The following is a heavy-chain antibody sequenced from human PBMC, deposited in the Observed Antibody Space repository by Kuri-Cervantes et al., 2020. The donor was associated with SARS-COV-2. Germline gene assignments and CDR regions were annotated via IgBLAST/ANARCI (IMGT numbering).Heavy chain of an antibody. CDR3: SRSRVPAAAAL. D-gene: IGHD2-2*01. Sequence: GSLRLSCAVSLYSISSGYYWDWIRQSPGKGPEWIGSIFHSGTTYYNPSLRSRVYISLDTSKNQFFPNVTSVAAADTAVYYCSRSRVPAAAALWGQGTMVTVSS. CDR2: IFHSGTT. V-gene: IGHV4-38-2*01. J-gene: IGHJ3*01. CDR1: LYSISSGYY.